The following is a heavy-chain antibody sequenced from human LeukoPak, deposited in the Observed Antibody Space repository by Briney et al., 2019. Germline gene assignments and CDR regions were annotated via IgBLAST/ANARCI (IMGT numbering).Heavy chain of an antibody. V-gene: IGHV3-23*01. D-gene: IGHD3-16*01. CDR2: ISGSGGST. CDR3: APMGLYFDY. J-gene: IGHJ4*02. Sequence: GGSLRLSCAASGFTFSSYAISWGRQAPGKGREWVSAISGSGGSTYYADSVKGRFTISRDNSKNTLYLQMNSLRAEDTAVYYCAPMGLYFDYWGQGTLVTVSS. CDR1: GFTFSSYA.